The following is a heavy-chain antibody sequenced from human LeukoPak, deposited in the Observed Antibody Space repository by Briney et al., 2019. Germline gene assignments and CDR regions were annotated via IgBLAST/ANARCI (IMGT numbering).Heavy chain of an antibody. V-gene: IGHV3-74*01. CDR1: GFTFSNYW. Sequence: GGSLRLSCAASGFTFSNYWMHWVRQAPGKGLVWVSRIKSDGSRTDYADSVKGRFTISRDNAKNTLYLQMNSLRAEDTAVYYCASTGQQLVLAGAFDIWGQGTMVTVSS. J-gene: IGHJ3*02. D-gene: IGHD6-13*01. CDR2: IKSDGSRT. CDR3: ASTGQQLVLAGAFDI.